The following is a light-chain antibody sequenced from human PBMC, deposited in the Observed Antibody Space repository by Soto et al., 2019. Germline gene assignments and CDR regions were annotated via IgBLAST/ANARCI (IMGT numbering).Light chain of an antibody. CDR1: QTISSW. Sequence: DIQMTQCPSTLSGSVGDRVTITCRASQTISSWLAWYQQKPEKAPKLLIYKASTLKSGVPSRFSGSGSGTEFTLTISSLQPDDFATYYSQHYNSYSEAFGPGTTV. CDR3: QHYNSYSEA. V-gene: IGKV1-5*03. CDR2: KAS. J-gene: IGKJ1*01.